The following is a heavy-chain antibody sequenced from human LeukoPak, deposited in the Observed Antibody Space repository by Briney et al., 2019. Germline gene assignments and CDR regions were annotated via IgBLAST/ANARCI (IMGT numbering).Heavy chain of an antibody. V-gene: IGHV4-30-2*01. Sequence: SETLSLTCTVSDGSISSGGYYWSWIRQPPGKGLEWIGYIYHSGSTYYNPSLKSRVTISVDRSKNQFSLKLSSVTAADTAVYYCARQATNYDFWNYMDVWGKGTTVTVSS. CDR3: ARQATNYDFWNYMDV. CDR1: DGSISSGGYY. D-gene: IGHD3-3*01. CDR2: IYHSGST. J-gene: IGHJ6*03.